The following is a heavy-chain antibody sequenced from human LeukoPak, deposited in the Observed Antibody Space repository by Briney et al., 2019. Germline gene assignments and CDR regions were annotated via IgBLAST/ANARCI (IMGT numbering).Heavy chain of an antibody. CDR3: AREALEPTAYCGGDCPHWYFDL. D-gene: IGHD2-21*02. CDR2: ISSSSSYI. V-gene: IGHV3-21*01. CDR1: GFTFSSYS. J-gene: IGHJ2*01. Sequence: GGSLRLSCAASGFTFSSYSMNWVRQAPGKGLERVSSISSSSSYIYYADSVKGRFTISRDNAKNSLYLQMNSLRAEDTAVYYCAREALEPTAYCGGDCPHWYFDLWGRGTLVTVSS.